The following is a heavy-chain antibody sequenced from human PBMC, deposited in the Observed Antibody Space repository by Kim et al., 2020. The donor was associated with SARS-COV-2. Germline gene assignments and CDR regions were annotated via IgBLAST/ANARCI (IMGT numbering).Heavy chain of an antibody. D-gene: IGHD3-3*01. CDR3: AKDMSSSFWPGFDS. CDR1: GFTFDDYA. J-gene: IGHJ5*01. CDR2: ISWNSGSI. V-gene: IGHV3-9*01. Sequence: GGSLRLSCAASGFTFDDYAMNWVRQAPGKGLEWVSGISWNSGSIGYAGSLKGRFTISRYNAKNSLYLQMNSLRAESTALYYCAKDMSSSFWPGFDSWGQGTLVTVSS.